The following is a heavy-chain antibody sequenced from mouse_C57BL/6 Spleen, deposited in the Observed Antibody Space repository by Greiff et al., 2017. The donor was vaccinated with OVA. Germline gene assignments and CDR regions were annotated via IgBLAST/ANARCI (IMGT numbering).Heavy chain of an antibody. Sequence: QVQLQQPGAELVRPGSSVKLSCKASGYTFTSYWMHWVKQRPIPGLEWIGNIYPSDSETHYNQQFKDKATLTVDKSSSTAYMQLSSLTSEDAAAYYCARADHGGFAYWGQGTLVTVSA. CDR3: ARADHGGFAY. V-gene: IGHV1-52*01. J-gene: IGHJ3*01. CDR1: GYTFTSYW. CDR2: IYPSDSET.